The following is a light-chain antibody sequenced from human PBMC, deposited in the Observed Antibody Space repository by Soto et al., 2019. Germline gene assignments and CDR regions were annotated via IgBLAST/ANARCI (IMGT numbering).Light chain of an antibody. CDR2: DAS. CDR1: QDISNH. Sequence: DIQMTQSPSSLSASVGDRVAITCQASQDISNHLNWYQHKPGKAPKILIYDASNLEKGVPSRFSGSESATDFTFTISSLQAEDVATYYCQQYDNLLPLTCGGGTKVEIK. CDR3: QQYDNLLPLT. V-gene: IGKV1-33*01. J-gene: IGKJ4*01.